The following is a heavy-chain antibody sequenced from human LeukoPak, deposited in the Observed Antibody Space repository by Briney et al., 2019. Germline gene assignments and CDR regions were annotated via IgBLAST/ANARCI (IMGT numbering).Heavy chain of an antibody. D-gene: IGHD4-17*01. CDR2: INPNSGGT. CDR3: ARGGATTVNIHWFDP. V-gene: IGHV1-2*02. J-gene: IGHJ5*02. CDR1: GYTFTGYY. Sequence: ASVKVSCKASGYTFTGYYMHWVRQAPGQGLEWMGWINPNSGGTNYAQKFQGRVTMTRDTSISTAYMELSRLRSDETAVYYCARGGATTVNIHWFDPWGQGNLVNVSS.